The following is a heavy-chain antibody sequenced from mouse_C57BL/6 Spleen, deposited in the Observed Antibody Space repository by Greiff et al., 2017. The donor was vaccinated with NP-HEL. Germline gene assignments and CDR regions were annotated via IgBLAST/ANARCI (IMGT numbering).Heavy chain of an antibody. J-gene: IGHJ2*01. V-gene: IGHV1-59*01. Sequence: VQLQQPGAELVRPGTSVKLSCKASGYTFTSYWMHWVKQRPGQGLEWIGVIDPSDSYTNYNQKFKGKATLTVDTSSSTAYMQLSSLTSEDSAVYYCARGAFTTHFDYWGQGTTLTVSS. CDR2: IDPSDSYT. CDR3: ARGAFTTHFDY. CDR1: GYTFTSYW. D-gene: IGHD1-1*01.